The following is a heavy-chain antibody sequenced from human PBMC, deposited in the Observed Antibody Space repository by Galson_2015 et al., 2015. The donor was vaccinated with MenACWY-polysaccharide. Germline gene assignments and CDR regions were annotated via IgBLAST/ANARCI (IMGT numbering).Heavy chain of an antibody. CDR2: ISSSSYI. CDR3: ARATSRRHYYYGMDV. V-gene: IGHV3-21*01. J-gene: IGHJ6*02. CDR1: GFTFSSYS. Sequence: SLRLSCAASGFTFSSYSMNWVRQAPGKGLEWVSSISSSSYIYYADSVKGRFTISRDNAKNSLYLQMNSLRAEDTAVYYCARATSRRHYYYGMDVWGQGTTVTVSS.